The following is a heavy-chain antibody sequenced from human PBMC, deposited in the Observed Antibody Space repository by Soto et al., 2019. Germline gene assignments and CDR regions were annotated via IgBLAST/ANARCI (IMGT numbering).Heavy chain of an antibody. V-gene: IGHV4-59*11. Sequence: QVQLQESGPGLVKPSETLSLTCTVSSASISSHYWNWIRQPPGKGLEWIGYIYYSGNTNYSPSLKSRVTISVDTSKKQFSLQLSSVTAADTAMYYCARGYCSSPSCYEFDYWGQGTLVTVSS. D-gene: IGHD2-2*01. CDR1: SASISSHY. J-gene: IGHJ4*02. CDR2: IYYSGNT. CDR3: ARGYCSSPSCYEFDY.